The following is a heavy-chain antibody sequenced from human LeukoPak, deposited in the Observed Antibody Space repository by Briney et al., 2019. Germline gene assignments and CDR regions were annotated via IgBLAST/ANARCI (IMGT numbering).Heavy chain of an antibody. D-gene: IGHD1-1*01. J-gene: IGHJ4*02. Sequence: GGSLTLSCAAPVFTFSNAWMGWLRQAAGKGLDWVGHIKSKTDGGTTDYAAPVKGRFTISRDDSKNTLSLQMDSLKTEDAAVYYCTAWTFMARGQRILVSVSS. V-gene: IGHV3-15*01. CDR2: IKSKTDGGTT. CDR3: TAWTFMA. CDR1: VFTFSNAW.